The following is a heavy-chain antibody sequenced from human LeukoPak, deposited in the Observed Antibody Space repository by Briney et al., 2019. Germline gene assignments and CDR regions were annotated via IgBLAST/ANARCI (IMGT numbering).Heavy chain of an antibody. J-gene: IGHJ4*02. CDR3: ARGSYSSSWKTFDY. CDR2: ISYDGCIN. D-gene: IGHD6-13*01. CDR1: GFTFSSYA. Sequence: GGSLRLSCAASGFTFSSYAMHWVRQAPGKGLEWVALISYDGCINDYADSVKGRFTISRDNSKNTLYLQMNSLRADDTAMYYCARGSYSSSWKTFDYWGQGTLVTVSS. V-gene: IGHV3-30*04.